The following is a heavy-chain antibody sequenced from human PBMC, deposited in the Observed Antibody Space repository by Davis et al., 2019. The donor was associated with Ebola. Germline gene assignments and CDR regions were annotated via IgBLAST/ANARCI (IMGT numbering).Heavy chain of an antibody. V-gene: IGHV3-30*19. CDR3: AKLATEVHYIYWYFDL. J-gene: IGHJ2*01. Sequence: GESLKISCAASGFTFSSYGMNWVRQAPGKGLEWVAVISYDGSNKYYADSVKGRFTISGDNAKNTLYLQMNSLREEDTAVYYCAKLATEVHYIYWYFDLWGRGTLVTVSS. CDR2: ISYDGSNK. CDR1: GFTFSSYG. D-gene: IGHD2-21*02.